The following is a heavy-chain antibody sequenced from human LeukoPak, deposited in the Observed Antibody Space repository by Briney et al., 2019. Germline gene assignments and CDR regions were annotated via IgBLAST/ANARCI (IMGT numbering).Heavy chain of an antibody. CDR2: FDHEDAET. CDR1: GNSVTESP. D-gene: IGHD6-19*01. CDR3: TTRRGSVAVAGYYFNS. J-gene: IGHJ4*02. V-gene: IGHV1-24*01. Sequence: ASVRVSCKVSGNSVTESPMHWVRQAPGRGLEWMGGFDHEDAETIYAENFQGRLTMTEDTSTHTAFIELSRLTSEDTAVYYCTTRRGSVAVAGYYFNSWGQGTLVTVSS.